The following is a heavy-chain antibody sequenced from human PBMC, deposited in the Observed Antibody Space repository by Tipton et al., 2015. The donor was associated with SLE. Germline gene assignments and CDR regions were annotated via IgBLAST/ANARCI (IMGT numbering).Heavy chain of an antibody. Sequence: GSLRLSCAASGFTFSGYAMTWVRQAAGKGLEWVANIKQDGSEKYYVDSVKGRFTISRDNAKNSLYLQMNSLRAEDTAVYYCARDGGSWSGPYYFDYWGQGTLVTVSS. J-gene: IGHJ4*02. D-gene: IGHD2-15*01. CDR2: IKQDGSEK. CDR1: GFTFSGYA. CDR3: ARDGGSWSGPYYFDY. V-gene: IGHV3-7*03.